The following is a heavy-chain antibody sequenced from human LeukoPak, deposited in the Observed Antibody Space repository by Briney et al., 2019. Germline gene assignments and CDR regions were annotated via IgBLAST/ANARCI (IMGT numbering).Heavy chain of an antibody. CDR2: ISGSGGST. D-gene: IGHD1-7*01. Sequence: QAGGSLRLSCAASGFTFSSYAMSWVRQAPGKALEWVSAISGSGGSTYYADSVKGRFTISRDNPKNTLYLQMNSLRAEDTAVYYCAKSMVLELPFYFNYWGQGTLVTVSS. CDR1: GFTFSSYA. V-gene: IGHV3-23*01. CDR3: AKSMVLELPFYFNY. J-gene: IGHJ4*02.